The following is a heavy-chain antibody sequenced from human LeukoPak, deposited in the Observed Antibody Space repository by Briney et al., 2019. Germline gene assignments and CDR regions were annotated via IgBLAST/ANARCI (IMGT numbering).Heavy chain of an antibody. J-gene: IGHJ5*02. V-gene: IGHV3-74*01. D-gene: IGHD3-10*01. CDR2: INSDGSST. Sequence: GGSLRLSCAASGFTFSSYWMHWVRQAPGKGLVWVSRINSDGSSTSYADSVKGRFTISRDNSKNTLYLQMNSLRAEDTAVYYCARARVTMVRGVITRGWFDPWGQGTLVTVSS. CDR3: ARARVTMVRGVITRGWFDP. CDR1: GFTFSSYW.